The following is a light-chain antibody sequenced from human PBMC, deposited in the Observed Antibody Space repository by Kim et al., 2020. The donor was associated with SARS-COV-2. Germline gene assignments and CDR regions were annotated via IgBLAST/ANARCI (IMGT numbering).Light chain of an antibody. J-gene: IGLJ3*02. CDR1: VLAKRY. Sequence: SVSPGQTAKSTCSGDVLAKRYARWFQRKPGQAPLLVIYKDKERPPGIPGRFSGSSSGTTVTLTISGAQVDDEADYYCYSTADKNWVFGGGTQLTVL. CDR3: YSTADKNWV. V-gene: IGLV3-27*01. CDR2: KDK.